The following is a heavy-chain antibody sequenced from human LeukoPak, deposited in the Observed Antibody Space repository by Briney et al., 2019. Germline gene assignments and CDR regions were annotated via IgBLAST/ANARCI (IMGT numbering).Heavy chain of an antibody. CDR1: GGSISSGGYY. D-gene: IGHD5-12*01. Sequence: SETLSLTCTVSGGSISSGGYYWSWIRQHPGKGLEWIGYIYYSGSTYYNPSLKSRVTISVDTSKNQFSLKLSSVTAADTAVYYCARLTDIVATFDYWGQGTLVTVSS. CDR2: IYYSGST. CDR3: ARLTDIVATFDY. V-gene: IGHV4-31*03. J-gene: IGHJ4*02.